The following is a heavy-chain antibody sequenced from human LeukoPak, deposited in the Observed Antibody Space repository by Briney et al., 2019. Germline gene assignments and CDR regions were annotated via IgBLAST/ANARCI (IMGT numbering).Heavy chain of an antibody. CDR2: IYYSGST. D-gene: IGHD1-26*01. V-gene: IGHV4-39*01. Sequence: SETLSLTCTVSGGSISSSSYYWGWIRQPPGKGLGWIGSIYYSGSTYYNPSLESRVTISVDTSKNQFSLKLSSVTAADTAVYFCARRHEWELQFDYWGQGTLVTVSS. J-gene: IGHJ4*02. CDR1: GGSISSSSYY. CDR3: ARRHEWELQFDY.